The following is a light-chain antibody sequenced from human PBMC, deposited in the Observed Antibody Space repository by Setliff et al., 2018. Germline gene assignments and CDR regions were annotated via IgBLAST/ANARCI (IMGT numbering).Light chain of an antibody. Sequence: QSALTQPASVSGSLGQSITISCTGTSNDVGGYNYVSWYKQHPGEAPQLMIYAVTKRPSGVSNRFSGSKSGKAASLTISGLQAEDEADYYCCSFAGTYDVFGSGTKVTVL. CDR3: CSFAGTYDV. CDR1: SNDVGGYNY. CDR2: AVT. V-gene: IGLV2-14*03. J-gene: IGLJ1*01.